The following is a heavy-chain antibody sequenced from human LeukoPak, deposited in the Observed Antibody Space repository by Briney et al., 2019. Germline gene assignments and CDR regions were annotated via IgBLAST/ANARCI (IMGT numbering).Heavy chain of an antibody. V-gene: IGHV3-20*04. D-gene: IGHD3-22*01. J-gene: IGHJ4*02. Sequence: SGSLTLSCAASGFTFDDYDMNWVRQAPGKGLEWVSGINWSGGSTAYADSVKGRFTISRDNAKNSLYLQMHSLRAEDTALYYCARDPPQIEYWGQGSLV. CDR1: GFTFDDYD. CDR2: INWSGGST. CDR3: ARDPPQIEY.